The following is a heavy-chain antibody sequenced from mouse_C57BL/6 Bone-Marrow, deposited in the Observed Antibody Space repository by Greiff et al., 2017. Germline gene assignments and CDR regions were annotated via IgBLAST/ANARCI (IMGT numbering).Heavy chain of an antibody. V-gene: IGHV1-55*01. CDR1: GYTFTSYW. Sequence: VKLQQPGAELVKPGASVKMSCKASGYTFTSYWITWVKQRPGQGLEWIGDIYPGSGSTNYNEKFKSKATLTVDTSSSTAYMQLSSLTSEDSAVYYCALTAQAAQGGAMCYWGQGTTGTVSS. CDR3: ALTAQAAQGGAMCY. CDR2: IYPGSGST. D-gene: IGHD3-2*02. J-gene: IGHJ4*01.